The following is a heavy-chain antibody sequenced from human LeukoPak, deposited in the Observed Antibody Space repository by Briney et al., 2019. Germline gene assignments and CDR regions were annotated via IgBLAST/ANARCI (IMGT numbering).Heavy chain of an antibody. Sequence: GGSLRLSCAASGFTFSSYGMHRVRQAPGKGLEWVANIKQDGSEQYYVDSVKGRFTISRDSVKNSLYLQMNSLRAEDTAVYYCARGVPSGLDYFDFWGQGTLVTVSS. CDR3: ARGVPSGLDYFDF. CDR1: GFTFSSYG. CDR2: IKQDGSEQ. J-gene: IGHJ4*02. V-gene: IGHV3-7*01. D-gene: IGHD6-19*01.